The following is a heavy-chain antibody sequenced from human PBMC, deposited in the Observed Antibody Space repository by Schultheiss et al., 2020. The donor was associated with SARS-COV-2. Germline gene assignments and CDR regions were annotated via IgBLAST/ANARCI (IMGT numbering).Heavy chain of an antibody. Sequence: GGSLRLSCAASGFTFSSYAMSWVRQAPGKGLEWVSAISGSGGSTYYADSVKGRFTISRDNSKNTLYLQMNSLRAEDTAVYYCAKALYSSSSSYYYYGMDVWGQGTTVTVSS. CDR3: AKALYSSSSSYYYYGMDV. CDR2: ISGSGGST. D-gene: IGHD6-6*01. V-gene: IGHV3-23*01. J-gene: IGHJ6*02. CDR1: GFTFSSYA.